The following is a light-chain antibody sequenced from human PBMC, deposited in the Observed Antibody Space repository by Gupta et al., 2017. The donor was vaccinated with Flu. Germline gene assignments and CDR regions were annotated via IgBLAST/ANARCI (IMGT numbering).Light chain of an antibody. CDR1: QVIGNY. Sequence: DTQLTQSPSFLSASVGDRVTITCRASQVIGNYFAWYQQKPGKAPKLLIYAASTLQSGVPSRFSGSGSGTEFTLTISSLQPEDFATYYCQQLNIYPPITFGQGTRLEIK. J-gene: IGKJ5*01. V-gene: IGKV1-9*01. CDR3: QQLNIYPPIT. CDR2: AAS.